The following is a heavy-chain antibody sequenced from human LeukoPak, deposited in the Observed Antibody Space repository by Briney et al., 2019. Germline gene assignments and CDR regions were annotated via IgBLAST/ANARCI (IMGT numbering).Heavy chain of an antibody. D-gene: IGHD3-22*01. CDR2: IISDGSYT. V-gene: IGHV3-74*01. Sequence: PGGSLRLSCAASGFAFSNHWMHWVRQAPGKGLVWVSRIISDGSYTSYADSMKGRFTISRDNAKNTLYLQMNSLRAEDTAVYYCARGDYYDSSGYPPPGYWGQGTLVTVSS. CDR3: ARGDYYDSSGYPPPGY. J-gene: IGHJ4*02. CDR1: GFAFSNHW.